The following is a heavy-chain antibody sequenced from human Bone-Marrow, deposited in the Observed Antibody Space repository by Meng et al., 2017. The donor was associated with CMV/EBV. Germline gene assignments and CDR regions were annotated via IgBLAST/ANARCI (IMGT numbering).Heavy chain of an antibody. CDR3: ARLFGYSSSWTRYNWFDP. D-gene: IGHD6-13*01. CDR2: IIPIFGTA. CDR1: GGTFSSYA. Sequence: SVKVSCKASGGTFSSYAISWVRQAPGQGLEWMGGIIPIFGTANYAQKFQGRVTITTDESTSTAYMELSSLRSEDTAVYYCARLFGYSSSWTRYNWFDPWGQRTLVAASS. V-gene: IGHV1-69*05. J-gene: IGHJ5*02.